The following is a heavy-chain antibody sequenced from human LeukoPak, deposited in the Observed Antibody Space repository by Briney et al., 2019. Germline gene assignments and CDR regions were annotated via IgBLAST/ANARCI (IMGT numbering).Heavy chain of an antibody. CDR1: GFTFGSYA. V-gene: IGHV3-23*01. D-gene: IGHD3-10*01. Sequence: GGSLRLSCAASGFTFGSYAMSWVRQAPGKGLEWVSSILSGGDTTSYADSVRGRFTISRHNSKNTLYLEMNSLRAEDTAIYYCAKDLISPRRVGSSEKLDYWGQGALVTVSS. CDR3: AKDLISPRRVGSSEKLDY. CDR2: ILSGGDTT. J-gene: IGHJ4*02.